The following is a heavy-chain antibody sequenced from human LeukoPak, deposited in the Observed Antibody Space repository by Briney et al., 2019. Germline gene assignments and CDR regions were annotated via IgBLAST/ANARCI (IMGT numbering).Heavy chain of an antibody. CDR2: INPNSGGT. J-gene: IGHJ5*02. CDR3: ARESACGTTNCLAPANWLDP. D-gene: IGHD2-2*01. V-gene: IGHV1-2*04. CDR1: GYTFTGYY. Sequence: GASVKVSCKASGYTFTGYYMHWVRQAPGQGLEWMGWINPNSGGTNYAQEFQGWVTMTRDTSISTAYMELSRLRSDDTAVYYCARESACGTTNCLAPANWLDPWGQGTLVIVSS.